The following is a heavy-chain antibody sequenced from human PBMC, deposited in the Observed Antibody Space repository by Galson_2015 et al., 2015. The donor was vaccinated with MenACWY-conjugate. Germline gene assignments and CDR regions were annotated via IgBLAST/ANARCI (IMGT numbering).Heavy chain of an antibody. D-gene: IGHD2-15*01. CDR3: VRGSIGWRGMDI. J-gene: IGHJ6*02. CDR2: ICAGGISI. V-gene: IGHV3-74*03. CDR1: GFVFSDYC. Sequence: LRLSCAASGFVFSDYCMHWVRQAPGKGLECVSRICAGGISIMYGDSVRGRFTISRDDAENTLYLQMDGLRADDTAVYFCVRGSIGWRGMDIWGQGTTVTVSS.